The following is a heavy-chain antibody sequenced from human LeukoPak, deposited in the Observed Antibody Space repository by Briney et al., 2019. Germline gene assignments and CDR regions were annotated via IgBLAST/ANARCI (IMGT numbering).Heavy chain of an antibody. CDR3: ARDVSSWGYYFDY. V-gene: IGHV4-59*01. J-gene: IGHJ4*02. D-gene: IGHD3-16*01. CDR2: IYYSGST. Sequence: PSETLSLTCTVSGGSISSYCWSWIRQPPGKGLEWIGYIYYSGSTNYNPSLKSRVTISVDTSKNQFSLKVSSVTAADTAVYYCARDVSSWGYYFDYWGQGTLVTVSS. CDR1: GGSISSYC.